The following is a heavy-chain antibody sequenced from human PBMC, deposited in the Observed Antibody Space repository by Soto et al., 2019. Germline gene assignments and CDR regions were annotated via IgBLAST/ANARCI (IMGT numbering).Heavy chain of an antibody. J-gene: IGHJ3*02. CDR2: INHSGST. V-gene: IGHV4-34*01. CDR1: GGSLSGYY. CDR3: ARGGRGFLWSGDPSAFDI. D-gene: IGHD3-3*01. Sequence: QVQLQQWGAGLLKPSETLSLTCAVYGGSLSGYYWRWIRQPPGKGLEWIGEINHSGSTNYNPSLKRRVTISVDTSKNQLSLKLSSVTGADTAVYFCARGGRGFLWSGDPSAFDIWGQGTMVTVSS.